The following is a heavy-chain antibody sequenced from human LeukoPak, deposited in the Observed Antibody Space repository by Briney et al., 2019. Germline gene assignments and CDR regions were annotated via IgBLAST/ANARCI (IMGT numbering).Heavy chain of an antibody. D-gene: IGHD6-13*01. Sequence: GGSLRLSCAASGSTFSSYAMSWVRQAPGKGLEWVSAISGSGGSTYYADSVKGRFTISRDNSKNTLYLQMNSLGAEDTAVYYCAKGIGSSWGLDYWGQGTPVTVSS. CDR2: ISGSGGST. CDR3: AKGIGSSWGLDY. V-gene: IGHV3-23*01. CDR1: GSTFSSYA. J-gene: IGHJ4*02.